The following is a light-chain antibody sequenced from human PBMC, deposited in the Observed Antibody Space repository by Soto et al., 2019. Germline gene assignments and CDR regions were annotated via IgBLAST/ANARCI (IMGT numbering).Light chain of an antibody. CDR1: QNIKNS. J-gene: IGKJ1*01. V-gene: IGKV1-39*01. CDR3: QQSYSTPRT. CDR2: AAS. Sequence: DIQMTQSPSSLSASVGDRVTITCRASQNIKNSVNWYRQKSGKAPKFLISAASSLQSGVPSRFSGSGSGTDFTLTISSLQPEDFATYYCQQSYSTPRTFGQGTKVEIK.